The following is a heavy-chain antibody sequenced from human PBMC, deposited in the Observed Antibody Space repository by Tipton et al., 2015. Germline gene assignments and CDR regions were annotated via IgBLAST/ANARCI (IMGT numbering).Heavy chain of an antibody. V-gene: IGHV4-34*01. Sequence: TLSLTCAVYGGSFSGYYWTWIRQPPGKGLEWIGEINHSGSTNYNPSLKSRVTISVDTSKNHFSLKLSSVTAADTAVYYCAREGGSYSWFAPWGHGTLVTVSS. J-gene: IGHJ5*02. CDR2: INHSGST. CDR3: AREGGSYSWFAP. CDR1: GGSFSGYY. D-gene: IGHD1-26*01.